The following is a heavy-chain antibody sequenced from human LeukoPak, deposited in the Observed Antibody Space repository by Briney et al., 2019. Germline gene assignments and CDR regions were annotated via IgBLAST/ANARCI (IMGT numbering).Heavy chain of an antibody. CDR3: ARGGTYGSDY. J-gene: IGHJ4*02. D-gene: IGHD3-10*01. CDR2: IYYSGST. CDR1: GGSISSYY. V-gene: IGHV4-59*01. Sequence: SETLSLTCTVSGGSISSYYWSWIRQPPGKGLEWIGYIYYSGSTNYNPSLKSRVTISADTSKNQFSLKLTSVTAADTAVCYCARGGTYGSDYWGQGTLVTVSS.